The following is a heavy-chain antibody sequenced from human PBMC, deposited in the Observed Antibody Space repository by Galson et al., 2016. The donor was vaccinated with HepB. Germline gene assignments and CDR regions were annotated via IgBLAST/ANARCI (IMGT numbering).Heavy chain of an antibody. V-gene: IGHV4-61*02. CDR3: ARAGVGAIYFDT. Sequence: TLSLTCTVSGVSIRSGTYYWSWIRQPAGKGLEWIGRIYPSGSANSNPSLKSRVTISVDTSKNQFFLNLNSVTAADTAVYYCARAGVGAIYFDTWGQGTLVTVSS. J-gene: IGHJ4*02. CDR1: GVSIRSGTYY. D-gene: IGHD1-26*01. CDR2: IYPSGSA.